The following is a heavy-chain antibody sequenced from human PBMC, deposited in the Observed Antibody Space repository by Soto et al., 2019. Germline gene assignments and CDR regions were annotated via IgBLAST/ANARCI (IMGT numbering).Heavy chain of an antibody. CDR1: GGTFSSYA. CDR3: ARIGYSYAYGMDV. V-gene: IGHV1-69*12. Sequence: QVQLVQSGAEVKKPGSSVKVSCKASGGTFSSYAISWVRQAPGQGLEWMGGIIPIFGTANYAQKFQGRVTITADESTSTADRGLSSLRSEDTAVYYCARIGYSYAYGMDVWGQGTTVTVSS. CDR2: IIPIFGTA. J-gene: IGHJ6*02. D-gene: IGHD5-18*01.